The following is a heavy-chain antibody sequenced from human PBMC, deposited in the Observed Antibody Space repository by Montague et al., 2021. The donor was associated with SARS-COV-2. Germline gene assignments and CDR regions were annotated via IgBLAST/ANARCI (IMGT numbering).Heavy chain of an antibody. CDR2: FYSGST. D-gene: IGHD3-10*01. Sequence: SETLSLTCTVSGGSISNHYWSWIRQPPGKGLEWIAFYSGSTNYNPSLKSRVTISVDTSKNQFSLKLSSVTAADTAVYYCATYGSGTEDDAFDIWGQGTMDTVSS. V-gene: IGHV4-59*11. CDR3: ATYGSGTEDDAFDI. J-gene: IGHJ3*02. CDR1: GGSISNHY.